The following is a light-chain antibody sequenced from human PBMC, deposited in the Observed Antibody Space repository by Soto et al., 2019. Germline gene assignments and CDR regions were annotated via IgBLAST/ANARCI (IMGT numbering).Light chain of an antibody. CDR1: HTISSSY. CDR2: GSS. J-gene: IGKJ1*01. CDR3: QQYNSWPRT. Sequence: EIVLTQSPGTLSLSPGERATLSCRASHTISSSYLAWYQQKPGQAPRLLIFGSSTRAPGIPARFSASGSETEFTLTITTLQSEDFAVYYCQQYNSWPRTFGQGTKVDIK. V-gene: IGKV3-15*01.